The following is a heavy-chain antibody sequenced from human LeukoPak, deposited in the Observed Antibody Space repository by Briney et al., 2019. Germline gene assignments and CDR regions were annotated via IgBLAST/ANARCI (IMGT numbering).Heavy chain of an antibody. J-gene: IGHJ4*02. V-gene: IGHV1-2*02. CDR3: ARAFNGYYFDF. CDR1: GYTFIGHY. Sequence: ASVKVSCKASGYTFIGHYIHWVRQAPGQGLEWMGWINPSSGGANYAQKSQGRVTRTRGTSTSTAFMELSSLRSDDTAVYYCARAFNGYYFDFWGQGTQVTVSS. CDR2: INPSSGGA.